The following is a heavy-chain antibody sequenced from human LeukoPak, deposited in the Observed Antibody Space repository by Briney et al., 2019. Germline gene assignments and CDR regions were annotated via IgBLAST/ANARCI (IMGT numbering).Heavy chain of an antibody. V-gene: IGHV4-4*02. CDR2: IYHSGST. CDR1: GGSISSSNW. CDR3: ARGSAAGTPSWFDY. Sequence: PSGTLSLTCAVSGGSISSSNWWSWVRQPPGKGLEWIGEIYHSGSTNFNPSLKSRVTISVDKSKNQFSLKLSSVTAADTAVYYCARGSAAGTPSWFDYWGQGTLVTVSS. D-gene: IGHD6-13*01. J-gene: IGHJ4*02.